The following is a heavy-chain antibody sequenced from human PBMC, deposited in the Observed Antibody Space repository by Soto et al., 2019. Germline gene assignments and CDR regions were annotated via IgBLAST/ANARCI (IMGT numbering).Heavy chain of an antibody. CDR1: GYHFTNYW. Sequence: GESLKISCKGSGYHFTNYWIGWVRQMPGKGLEWMGFIYPSDSDTRYSPSFQGQVTISADKSISTAYLQWSSLKASDTAMYYCARTPTLWFGELWGWGQGTLVTVSS. CDR2: IYPSDSDT. D-gene: IGHD3-10*01. V-gene: IGHV5-51*01. CDR3: ARTPTLWFGELWG. J-gene: IGHJ4*02.